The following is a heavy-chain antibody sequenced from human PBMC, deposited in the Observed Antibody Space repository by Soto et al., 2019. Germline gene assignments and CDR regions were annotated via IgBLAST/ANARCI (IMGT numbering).Heavy chain of an antibody. D-gene: IGHD3-10*01. Sequence: GGSLRLSCAASGFTFSSYAMHWVRQAPGKGLEWVAVISYDGSNKYYADSVKGRFTISRDNSKNTLYLQMNSLRAEDTAVYYCARDSGRRGFDYWGQGTLVTVSS. CDR3: ARDSGRRGFDY. J-gene: IGHJ4*02. CDR1: GFTFSSYA. CDR2: ISYDGSNK. V-gene: IGHV3-30-3*01.